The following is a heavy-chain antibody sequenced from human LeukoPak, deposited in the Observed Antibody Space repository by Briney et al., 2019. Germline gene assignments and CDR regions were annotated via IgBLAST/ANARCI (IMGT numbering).Heavy chain of an antibody. Sequence: GGSLRLSCAGSGFTLSSAWMTWVRQARGKGLEWVGLSKSKTDGGTTDYAAPVKGRFTISRDDSKNTLYLQMNSLKTEDTAVYYCAKYCISADCYANWFGPWGQGTLVTVSS. CDR3: AKYCISADCYANWFGP. D-gene: IGHD2-2*01. J-gene: IGHJ5*02. V-gene: IGHV3-15*01. CDR1: GFTLSSAW. CDR2: SKSKTDGGTT.